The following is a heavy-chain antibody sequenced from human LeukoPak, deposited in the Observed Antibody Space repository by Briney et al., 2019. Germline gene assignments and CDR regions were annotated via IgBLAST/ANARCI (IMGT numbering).Heavy chain of an antibody. D-gene: IGHD3-22*01. J-gene: IGHJ5*02. Sequence: GGSLRLSCAASGFAFSSYWMHWVRQAPGKGLVWVSRINSDGTTTTYADSVKGRFTISRDNAKYTLYLRMNSLRAEDTAVYYCARGSSGYYYHWFDPWGQGTLVTVSS. CDR1: GFAFSSYW. CDR3: ARGSSGYYYHWFDP. V-gene: IGHV3-74*01. CDR2: INSDGTTT.